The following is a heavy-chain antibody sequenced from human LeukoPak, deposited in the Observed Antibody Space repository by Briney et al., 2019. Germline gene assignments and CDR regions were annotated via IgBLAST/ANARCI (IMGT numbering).Heavy chain of an antibody. CDR1: GFTFSSYA. V-gene: IGHV3-23*01. Sequence: GGSLRLSCAASGFTFSSYAMSWVRQAPGKGLEWVSTITGGGSTTYYADSVKGRFTISRDNSKNTLYLQMNSLRAEDTAVYYCAKVPEEYYFDYWGQGTLVTVSS. J-gene: IGHJ4*02. CDR3: AKVPEEYYFDY. CDR2: ITGGGSTT.